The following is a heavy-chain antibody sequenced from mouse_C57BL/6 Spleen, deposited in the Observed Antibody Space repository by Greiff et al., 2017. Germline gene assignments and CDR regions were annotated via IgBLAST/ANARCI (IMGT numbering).Heavy chain of an antibody. D-gene: IGHD1-1*01. CDR3: ARHYYGSPIYALDY. Sequence: EVKLMESGGDLVKPGGSLKLSCAASGFTFSSYGMSWVRQTPGKRLEWVATISNGGSYTYYPDSVKGRITISRDTANNTLYLHMSSLQSEDTAMYYCARHYYGSPIYALDYWGQGTSVTVSS. CDR2: ISNGGSYT. V-gene: IGHV5-6*01. CDR1: GFTFSSYG. J-gene: IGHJ4*01.